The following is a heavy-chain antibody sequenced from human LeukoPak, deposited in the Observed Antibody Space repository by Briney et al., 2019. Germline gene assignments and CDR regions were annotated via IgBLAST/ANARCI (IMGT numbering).Heavy chain of an antibody. CDR1: GYTFTSYA. V-gene: IGHV7-4-1*02. Sequence: ASVKVSCKASGYTFTSYAMNWVRQAPGQGLGWTGWINTNTGNPTYAQGFTGRFVFSLDTSVSTAYLQISSLKAEDTAVYYCARDGLRLGELSSSHFDYWGQGTLVTVSS. CDR3: ARDGLRLGELSSSHFDY. CDR2: INTNTGNP. D-gene: IGHD3-16*02. J-gene: IGHJ4*02.